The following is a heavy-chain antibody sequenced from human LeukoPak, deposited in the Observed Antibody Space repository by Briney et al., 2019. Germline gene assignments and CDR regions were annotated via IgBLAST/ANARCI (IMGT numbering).Heavy chain of an antibody. CDR1: GFTFSSYA. Sequence: GGSLRLSCAASGFTFSSYAMSWVRQAPGKGLEWVSLTSGSSGSTYYADSVKGRFTISRDSSKNTLYLQMNSLRAEDTAVYYCAKLGIAVAKRFDPWGQGTLVTVSS. V-gene: IGHV3-23*01. CDR2: TSGSSGST. CDR3: AKLGIAVAKRFDP. J-gene: IGHJ5*02. D-gene: IGHD6-13*01.